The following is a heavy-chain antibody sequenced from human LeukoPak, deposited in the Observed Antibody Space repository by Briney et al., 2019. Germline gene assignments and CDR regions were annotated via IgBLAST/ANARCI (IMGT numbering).Heavy chain of an antibody. D-gene: IGHD5-12*01. CDR2: INGNGGDR. CDR1: GFKFDDYG. V-gene: IGHV3-20*04. Sequence: RPGGSLRLSCAATGFKFDDYGLRWVRRGQGKGPEWVSGINGNGGDRRDADSVKSRFIISRDNAQRSVFLQLDSVTSEDTAFYYCAREGYGGKTNCYTEIWSPNWFDAWGQGTLVTVSS. CDR3: AREGYGGKTNCYTEIWSPNWFDA. J-gene: IGHJ5*02.